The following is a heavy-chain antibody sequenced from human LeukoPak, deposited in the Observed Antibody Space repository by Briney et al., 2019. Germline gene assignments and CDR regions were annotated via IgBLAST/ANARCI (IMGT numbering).Heavy chain of an antibody. CDR2: IIPIFGTA. CDR3: ARVDDSSGYYGHFDY. D-gene: IGHD3-22*01. V-gene: IGHV1-69*01. J-gene: IGHJ4*02. Sequence: SVKVSCKASGGTFSSYAISWVLQAPGQGLEWMGGIIPIFGTANYAQKFQGRVTITADESTSTAYMELSSLRSEDTAVYYCARVDDSSGYYGHFDYWGQGTLVTVSS. CDR1: GGTFSSYA.